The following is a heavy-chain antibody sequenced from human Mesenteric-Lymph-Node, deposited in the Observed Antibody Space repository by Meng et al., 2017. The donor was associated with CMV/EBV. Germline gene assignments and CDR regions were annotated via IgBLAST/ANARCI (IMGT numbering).Heavy chain of an antibody. D-gene: IGHD2-2*01. V-gene: IGHV3-21*01. J-gene: IGHJ5*02. Sequence: GGSLRLSCAASGFTFSSYSMNWVRQAPGKGLEWVSSISSSSSYIYYADSVKGRFAISRDNAKNSLYLQMNSLRAEDTAVYYCARDREGFVVVPAATFDPWGQGTLVTVSS. CDR1: GFTFSSYS. CDR2: ISSSSSYI. CDR3: ARDREGFVVVPAATFDP.